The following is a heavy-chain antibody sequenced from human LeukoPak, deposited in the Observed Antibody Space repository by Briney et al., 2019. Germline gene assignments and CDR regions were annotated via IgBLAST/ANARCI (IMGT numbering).Heavy chain of an antibody. CDR1: GFTFSSYA. V-gene: IGHV3-21*01. D-gene: IGHD2-2*01. CDR3: ARAPTVSAGYCSGSSCQADY. CDR2: ISPWSDYI. J-gene: IGHJ4*02. Sequence: GGSLRLSCAASGFTFSSYAMNWVRQAPGKGLEWVSAISPWSDYIYYVDSVKGRFTISRDYAKNSLYLQMNSLRAEDTAVYYCARAPTVSAGYCSGSSCQADYWGQGTLVTVSS.